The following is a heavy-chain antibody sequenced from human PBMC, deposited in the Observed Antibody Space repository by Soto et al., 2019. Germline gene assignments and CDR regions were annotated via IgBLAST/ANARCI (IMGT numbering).Heavy chain of an antibody. D-gene: IGHD3-3*02. Sequence: EVQLVESGGGLVQPGGSLRLSCAASGFTFNSYWMHWVRQAPGKGLVWVSRINADGSTTTYADSVKGRFTISRDNAKNTLYLQMNSLRAEDTAVYFGATVATHSYNWIDPWGQGTLVTISS. CDR2: INADGSTT. V-gene: IGHV3-74*01. CDR1: GFTFNSYW. CDR3: ATVATHSYNWIDP. J-gene: IGHJ5*02.